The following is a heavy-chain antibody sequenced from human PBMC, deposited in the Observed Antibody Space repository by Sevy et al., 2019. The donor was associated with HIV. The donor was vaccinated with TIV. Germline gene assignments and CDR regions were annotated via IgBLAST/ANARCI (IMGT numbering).Heavy chain of an antibody. CDR2: FSFGCGQI. Sequence: GGSLRLSCAASGFPFSKYSMSWIRQTPGKGLEWVATFSFGCGQINYADSVKGRFTISRDDSRNTFYLQMNILRSDDTAIYYCAREGCTRPHDYWGQGTVVTVSS. CDR1: GFPFSKYS. CDR3: AREGCTRPHDY. V-gene: IGHV3-21*04. J-gene: IGHJ4*02. D-gene: IGHD2-8*01.